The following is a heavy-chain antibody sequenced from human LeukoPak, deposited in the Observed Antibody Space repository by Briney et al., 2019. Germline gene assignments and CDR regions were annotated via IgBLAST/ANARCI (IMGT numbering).Heavy chain of an antibody. CDR2: ISGSGGST. D-gene: IGHD6-13*01. J-gene: IGHJ6*02. CDR1: GFTFSSYA. Sequence: PGGSLRLSCAASGFTFSSYAMSWVRQAPGKGLEWVSAISGSGGSTYYADSVKGRFTISRDNSKNTLYLQMNSLRAEDTAVYYCAKAVSRSSWPYYYYYYGMDVWGQGTTVTVSS. CDR3: AKAVSRSSWPYYYYYYGMDV. V-gene: IGHV3-23*01.